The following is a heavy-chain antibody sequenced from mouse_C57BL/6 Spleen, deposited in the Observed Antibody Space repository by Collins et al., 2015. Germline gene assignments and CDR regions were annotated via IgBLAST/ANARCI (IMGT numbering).Heavy chain of an antibody. CDR1: GYTFTNHW. CDR3: ARDYDGFHFAY. V-gene: IGHV1S127*01. Sequence: QVQLQQSGPELVRPGASVKMSCKALGYTFTNHWMHWVKQRPGQGLEWIGMIGPSNSETRLSQKFKDKATLNVDESSNTAYMQLSSLTSEDSAVFYCARDYDGFHFAYWGQGTLVTVSA. J-gene: IGHJ3*01. D-gene: IGHD2-3*01. CDR2: IGPSNSET.